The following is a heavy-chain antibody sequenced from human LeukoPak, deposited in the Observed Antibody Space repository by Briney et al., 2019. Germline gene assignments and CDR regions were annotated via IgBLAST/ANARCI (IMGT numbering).Heavy chain of an antibody. V-gene: IGHV4-4*07. Sequence: SETLSLTCTVSGGSISSYYWSWIRQPAGKGLEWLGRIYSSGSTDYNPSLKSRVTMSVDTSKNQFSLKLTSVTAADTAAFYCVRDAAHGFAPAWGQGTPSHRLL. J-gene: IGHJ5*02. CDR1: GGSISSYY. CDR3: VRDAAHGFAPA. D-gene: IGHD3-16*01. CDR2: IYSSGST.